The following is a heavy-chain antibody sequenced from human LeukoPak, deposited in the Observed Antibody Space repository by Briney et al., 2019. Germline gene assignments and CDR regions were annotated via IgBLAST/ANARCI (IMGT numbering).Heavy chain of an antibody. Sequence: TSSETLSLTCAVYGGSFSGYYWSWIRQPPKKGLEWIGEVNHSGSTNYSPSLNSRVSISLDTSKNQFSLKVRSVTAADTAVYYCARGHVGSYAFYYYYGMDVWGRGTTVTVS. CDR1: GGSFSGYY. V-gene: IGHV4-34*01. J-gene: IGHJ6*02. D-gene: IGHD2-8*01. CDR3: ARGHVGSYAFYYYYGMDV. CDR2: VNHSGST.